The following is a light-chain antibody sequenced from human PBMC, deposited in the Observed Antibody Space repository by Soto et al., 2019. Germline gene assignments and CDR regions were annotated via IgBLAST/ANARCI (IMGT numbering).Light chain of an antibody. V-gene: IGKV1-39*01. CDR2: AAS. J-gene: IGKJ4*01. CDR3: QQASSFPLA. Sequence: IQLTQSPSSLSASLGDRVTITCRASQSITTYLNCYRQKPGKAPKLLIYAASSLQHGVPSRFSGSGSGTDFTLTISSLQPEDFASYYCQQASSFPLAFGGGTKVDIK. CDR1: QSITTY.